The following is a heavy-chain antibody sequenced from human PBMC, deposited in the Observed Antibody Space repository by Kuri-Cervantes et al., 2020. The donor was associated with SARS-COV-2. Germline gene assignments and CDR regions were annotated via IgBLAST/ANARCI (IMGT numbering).Heavy chain of an antibody. J-gene: IGHJ4*02. CDR1: GYAFTSYG. Sequence: ASVKVSCKASGYAFTSYGISWVRQAPGQGLEWMGWISAYNGNTNYAQKLQGRVTMTTDTSTSTAYMELRSLRSDDTAVYYCARKFWSGYLLDYWGQGTLVTVSS. CDR2: ISAYNGNT. CDR3: ARKFWSGYLLDY. V-gene: IGHV1-18*01. D-gene: IGHD3-3*01.